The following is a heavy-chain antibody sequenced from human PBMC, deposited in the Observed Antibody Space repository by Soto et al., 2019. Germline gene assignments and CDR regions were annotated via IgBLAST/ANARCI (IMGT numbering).Heavy chain of an antibody. CDR1: GGTFSSYA. J-gene: IGHJ4*02. CDR3: ASGLVPDAIGYYFDY. D-gene: IGHD2-2*01. Sequence: SVKVSCKASGGTFSSYAISWVRRAPGQGLEWMGGIIPIFGTANYAQKFQGRVTITADESTSTAYMELSSLRSEDTAVYYCASGLVPDAIGYYFDYWGQGTLVTVSS. V-gene: IGHV1-69*13. CDR2: IIPIFGTA.